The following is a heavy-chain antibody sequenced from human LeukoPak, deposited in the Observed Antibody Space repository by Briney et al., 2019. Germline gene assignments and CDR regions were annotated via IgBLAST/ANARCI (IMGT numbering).Heavy chain of an antibody. J-gene: IGHJ6*02. Sequence: PGGSLRLSCAASGFTFKTYTMHWVRQAPGMGLEWVSSISSSSSYIFYADSVKGRFTISRDNAKNSLYLQMSSLRAEDAAVYYCAREGGYQCYYAMDVWGQGTTVTVSS. CDR3: AREGGYQCYYAMDV. V-gene: IGHV3-21*01. CDR2: ISSSSSYI. D-gene: IGHD3-16*01. CDR1: GFTFKTYT.